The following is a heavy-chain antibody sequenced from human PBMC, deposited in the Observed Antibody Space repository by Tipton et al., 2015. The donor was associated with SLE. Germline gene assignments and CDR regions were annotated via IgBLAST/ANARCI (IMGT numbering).Heavy chain of an antibody. Sequence: LRLSCAVYGGSFSGYSWSWIRQPPGKGLEWIGEINRSGSTKYNPSLKGRVSISIDTSKNQFSLKLRSVTAADTAVYYCAREVEGYSSGWYYWYHYMDVWGKGTTVTVSS. V-gene: IGHV4-34*01. D-gene: IGHD6-19*01. J-gene: IGHJ6*03. CDR1: GGSFSGYS. CDR3: AREVEGYSSGWYYWYHYMDV. CDR2: INRSGST.